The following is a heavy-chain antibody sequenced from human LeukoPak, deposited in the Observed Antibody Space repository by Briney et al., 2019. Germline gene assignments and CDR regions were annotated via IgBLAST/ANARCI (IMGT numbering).Heavy chain of an antibody. CDR2: IPYDGSKK. CDR3: AKDHCSSTGCDGSPGY. D-gene: IGHD2-2*01. Sequence: GGSLRLSCAASGFTFSSHGMHWVRQAPGKGLEWVAFIPYDGSKKYYADSVKGRFTISRDNSKNTLYLQMNSLRAEDTAVYYCAKDHCSSTGCDGSPGYWGQGALVTVSS. J-gene: IGHJ4*02. CDR1: GFTFSSHG. V-gene: IGHV3-30*02.